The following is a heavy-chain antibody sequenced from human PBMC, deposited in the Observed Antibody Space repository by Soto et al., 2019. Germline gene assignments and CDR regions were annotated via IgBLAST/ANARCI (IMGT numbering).Heavy chain of an antibody. Sequence: GGSLRLSCTASGFIVSDTYVNWVRQAPGKGLEWVSVISNRGDTHYADSVRGRFSLSRDISDNTLHLQMNNLRVEDTAVYYCAREPRYCRGGSCSITGDAFDIWGQGTMVTVSS. CDR3: AREPRYCRGGSCSITGDAFDI. J-gene: IGHJ3*02. V-gene: IGHV3-66*01. CDR1: GFIVSDTY. D-gene: IGHD2-15*01. CDR2: ISNRGDT.